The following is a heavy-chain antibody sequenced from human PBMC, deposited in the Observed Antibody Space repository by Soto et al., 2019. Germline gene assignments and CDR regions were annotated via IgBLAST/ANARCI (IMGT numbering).Heavy chain of an antibody. D-gene: IGHD2-2*01. CDR2: ISTRGTTI. V-gene: IGHV3-48*02. J-gene: IGHJ4*02. CDR1: GFSFVIYG. CDR3: ARVATMEVVNSPLFFFDH. Sequence: PGWSLRLACASSGFSFVIYGMTWVRQGPGKGLEWISDISTRGTTIHYSDSVRGRFTISRDNAKNTLYLHLNSLRDEDTAVYYCARVATMEVVNSPLFFFDHWGQGTLVTVSS.